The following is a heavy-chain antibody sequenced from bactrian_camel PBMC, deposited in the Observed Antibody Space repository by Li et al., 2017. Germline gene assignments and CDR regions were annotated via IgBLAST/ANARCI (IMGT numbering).Heavy chain of an antibody. V-gene: IGHV3S42*01. CDR1: GFTFSNYA. Sequence: VQLVESGGGLVQPGGSPRLSCAASGFTFSNYAMNWVRQLPEKGLEWVAGINSGGGATLYSPSVEGRLTISRDNVKNTLYLQLDSLNTEDTAMYYCAKDPKMYGGSWLSPDIDHWGQGTQVTV. D-gene: IGHD6*01. J-gene: IGHJ4*01. CDR2: INSGGGAT. CDR3: AKDPKMYGGSWLSPDIDH.